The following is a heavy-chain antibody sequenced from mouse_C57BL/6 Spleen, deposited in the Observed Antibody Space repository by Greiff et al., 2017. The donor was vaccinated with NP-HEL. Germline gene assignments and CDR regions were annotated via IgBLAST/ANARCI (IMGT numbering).Heavy chain of an antibody. D-gene: IGHD1-1*01. J-gene: IGHJ4*01. CDR3: ASNYGSSYDAMDY. V-gene: IGHV5-6*01. Sequence: EVQGVESGGDLVKPGGSLKLSCAASGFTFSSYGMSWVRQTPDKRLEWVATISSGGSYTYYLDSVKGRFTISRDNAKNTLYLQMSSLKSEDTDMYYCASNYGSSYDAMDYWGQGTSVTVSS. CDR1: GFTFSSYG. CDR2: ISSGGSYT.